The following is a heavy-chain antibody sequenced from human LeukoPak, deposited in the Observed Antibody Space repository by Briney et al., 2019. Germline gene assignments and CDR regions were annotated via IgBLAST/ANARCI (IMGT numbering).Heavy chain of an antibody. CDR1: GGSFSGYY. CDR3: ARDLIQLWLRGFIGY. V-gene: IGHV4-34*01. D-gene: IGHD5-18*01. J-gene: IGHJ4*02. Sequence: SETLSPTCAVDGGSFSGYYWSWIRQPPGKGLEWIGYIYHSGSTNYNPSLKSRVTISVDTSKNQFSLKLSSVTAADTAVYYCARDLIQLWLRGFIGYWGQGTLVTVSS. CDR2: IYHSGST.